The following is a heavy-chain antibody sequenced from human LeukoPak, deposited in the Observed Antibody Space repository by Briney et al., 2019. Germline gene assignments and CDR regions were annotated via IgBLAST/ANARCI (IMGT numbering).Heavy chain of an antibody. CDR3: ARDLGWFGSSYCFDY. CDR1: GGFISSYY. D-gene: IGHD3-10*01. CDR2: IYYSGST. Sequence: PSETLSLTCTVSGGFISSYYWSWIRQPPGKGLEWIGYIYYSGSTYYNPSLKSRVTISVDTSKNQFSLKLSSVTAADTAVYYCARDLGWFGSSYCFDYWGQGTLVTVSS. J-gene: IGHJ4*02. V-gene: IGHV4-59*12.